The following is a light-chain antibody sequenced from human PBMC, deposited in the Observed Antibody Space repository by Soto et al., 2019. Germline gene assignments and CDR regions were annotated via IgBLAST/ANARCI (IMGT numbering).Light chain of an antibody. CDR1: SSDVGGYDY. V-gene: IGLV2-8*01. CDR2: EVT. J-gene: IGLJ1*01. Sequence: SALAQPPSASGSPGQSVTISCTGTSSDVGGYDYVSWYQQRPGKAPKLLIHEVTKRPSGVPDRFSGSKSGNTASLTVSGLQAEDEADSYCSSYAGRTLYVFGPGTKGTVL. CDR3: SSYAGRTLYV.